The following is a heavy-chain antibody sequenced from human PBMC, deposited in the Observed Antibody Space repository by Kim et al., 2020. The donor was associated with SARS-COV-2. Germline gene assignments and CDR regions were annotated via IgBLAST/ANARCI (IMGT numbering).Heavy chain of an antibody. D-gene: IGHD3-22*01. CDR1: GGSISSYY. CDR2: IYYSGST. V-gene: IGHV4-59*13. CDR3: ASSYYDSSGYYVDH. Sequence: SETLSLTCTVSGGSISSYYWSWIRQPPGKGLEWIGYIYYSGSTNYNPSLKSRVTISVDTSKNQFSLKLSSVTAADTAVYYCASSYYDSSGYYVDHWGQGTLVTVSS. J-gene: IGHJ4*02.